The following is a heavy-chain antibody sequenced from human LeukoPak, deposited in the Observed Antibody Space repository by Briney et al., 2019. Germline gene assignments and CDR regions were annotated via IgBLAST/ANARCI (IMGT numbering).Heavy chain of an antibody. CDR2: IYYSGST. D-gene: IGHD2-2*01. CDR1: GGSISSSSYY. CDR3: ASRADCSSTSCPYYYYYYGMDV. J-gene: IGHJ6*02. V-gene: IGHV4-39*01. Sequence: SETLSLTCPVSGGSISSSSYYSGWIRQPPGKGLEWIGSIYYSGSTYYHPSLQSRVTISVDTSKNQFSLKLSSVTAADTAVYYCASRADCSSTSCPYYYYYYGMDVWGQGTTVTVSS.